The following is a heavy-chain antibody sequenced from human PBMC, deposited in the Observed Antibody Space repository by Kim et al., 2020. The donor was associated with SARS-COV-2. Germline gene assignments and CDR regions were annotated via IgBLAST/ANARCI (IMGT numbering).Heavy chain of an antibody. CDR3: AREKYYYDSSGYYDRNF. CDR2: ISYDGSNK. V-gene: IGHV3-30*04. CDR1: GFTFSSYA. J-gene: IGHJ4*01. D-gene: IGHD3-22*01. Sequence: GGSLRLSCAASGFTFSSYAMHWVRQAPGKGLEWVAVISYDGSNKYYADSVKGRFTISRDNSKNTLYLQMNSLRAEDTAVYYCAREKYYYDSSGYYDRNF.